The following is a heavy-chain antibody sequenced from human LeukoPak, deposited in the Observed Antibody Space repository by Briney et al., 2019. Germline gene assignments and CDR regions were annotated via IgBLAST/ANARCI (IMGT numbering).Heavy chain of an antibody. CDR3: ARESYGSGSYYNRGPPDY. J-gene: IGHJ4*02. Sequence: GGSLRLSCTASGFTVSRNYMRWVRQAPGKGLEWVSSISSSSYIYYADSVKGRFTISRDNAKNSLYLQMNSLRAEDTAVYYCARESYGSGSYYNRGPPDYWGQGTLVTVSS. CDR2: ISSSSYI. D-gene: IGHD3-10*01. CDR1: GFTVSRNY. V-gene: IGHV3-69-1*01.